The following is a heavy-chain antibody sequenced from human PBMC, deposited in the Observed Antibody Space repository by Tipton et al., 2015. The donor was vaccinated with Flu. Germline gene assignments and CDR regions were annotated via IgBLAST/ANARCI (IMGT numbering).Heavy chain of an antibody. D-gene: IGHD6-19*01. CDR1: GFAFSGYG. V-gene: IGHV3-30*02. CDR3: AKDGWDTSGWYPFDY. Sequence: QLVQSGGGVVQPGGSLRLSCAASGFAFSGYGMHWVRQAPGKGLEWVAFIRHDESDKYYSDSVKGRFTISRDNSKDALYLLISSLRAEDTAVYYCAKDGWDTSGWYPFDYRGQGTLVTVSS. J-gene: IGHJ4*02. CDR2: IRHDESDK.